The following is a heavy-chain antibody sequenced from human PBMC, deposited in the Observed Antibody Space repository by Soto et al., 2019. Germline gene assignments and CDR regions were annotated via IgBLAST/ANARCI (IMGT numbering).Heavy chain of an antibody. J-gene: IGHJ4*02. V-gene: IGHV2-5*01. Sequence: SGPTLVNPTQTLTLTCTFSGFSLSTSSVGVGWIRQPPGKALEWLALIYWNDDKRYSPSLKSRLTITKDASKNQVVLTMTNMDPVDTATYYCAHSPRYSSSFFTFDYWGQGTLVTVSS. CDR3: AHSPRYSSSFFTFDY. D-gene: IGHD6-6*01. CDR2: IYWNDDK. CDR1: GFSLSTSSVG.